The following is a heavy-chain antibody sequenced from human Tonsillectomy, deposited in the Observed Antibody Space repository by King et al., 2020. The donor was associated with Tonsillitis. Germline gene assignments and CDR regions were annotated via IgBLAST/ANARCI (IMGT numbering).Heavy chain of an antibody. J-gene: IGHJ6*03. CDR3: ARDGWNQVDNGDFPLYFYFMDV. D-gene: IGHD4-17*01. CDR1: GESLRDYY. Sequence: QVQLQQWGAGLLKTSETLSLSCAVYGESLRDYYWSWIRQPPGKGLEWFGEINSGGRTNYNPSLKSRVTISVDTSENHLSLNLTSVTAADTAVYFCARDGWNQVDNGDFPLYFYFMDVWGKGTTVTVSS. V-gene: IGHV4-34*01. CDR2: INSGGRT.